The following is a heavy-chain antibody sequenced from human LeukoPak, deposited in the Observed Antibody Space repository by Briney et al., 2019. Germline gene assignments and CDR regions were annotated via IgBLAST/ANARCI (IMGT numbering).Heavy chain of an antibody. CDR2: IWYDGSNK. CDR3: ARDRAWRGFYTTPTSYDAFDI. J-gene: IGHJ3*02. V-gene: IGHV3-33*01. CDR1: GFTFSSYG. Sequence: GGSLRLSCAASGFTFSSYGMPWVRQAPGKGLEWVAVIWYDGSNKYYADSMKGRFTISRDNSKNTLYLQMNSLRAEDTAVYYCARDRAWRGFYTTPTSYDAFDIWGQGTMVTVSS. D-gene: IGHD3-3*01.